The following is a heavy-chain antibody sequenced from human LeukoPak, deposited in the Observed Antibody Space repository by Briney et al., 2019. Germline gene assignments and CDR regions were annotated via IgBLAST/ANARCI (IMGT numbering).Heavy chain of an antibody. CDR3: ARDNSVGDIAWWFDP. Sequence: ASVKVSCKASGGTFSSYAISWVRQAPGQGLEWTGGIIPIFGTANYAQKFQGRVTITADKSTSTAYMELSSLRSEDTAVYYCARDNSVGDIAWWFDPWGQGTLVTVSS. CDR1: GGTFSSYA. D-gene: IGHD3-16*02. J-gene: IGHJ5*02. V-gene: IGHV1-69*06. CDR2: IIPIFGTA.